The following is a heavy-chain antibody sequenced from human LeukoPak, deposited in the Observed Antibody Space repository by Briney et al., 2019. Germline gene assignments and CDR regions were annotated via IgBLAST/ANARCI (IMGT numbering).Heavy chain of an antibody. CDR2: INHSGGT. J-gene: IGHJ4*02. V-gene: IGHV4-34*01. CDR3: ASLDDYYGSGSYGNFDY. Sequence: SETLSLTCAVYGGSFSGYYWSWIRQPPGKGLEWIGEINHSGGTNYNPSLKSRVTISVDTSKNQFSLKLSSVTAADTAVYYCASLDDYYGSGSYGNFDYWGQGTLVTVSS. CDR1: GGSFSGYY. D-gene: IGHD3-10*01.